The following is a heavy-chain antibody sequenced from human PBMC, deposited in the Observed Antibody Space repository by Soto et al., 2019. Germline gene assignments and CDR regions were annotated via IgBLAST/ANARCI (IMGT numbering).Heavy chain of an antibody. CDR1: GGSISSSSYY. D-gene: IGHD2-21*01. J-gene: IGHJ4*02. CDR3: ARDQGGDLDY. Sequence: SETPSLPSAVSGGSISSSSYYWVLIRQHPGKALEWMGHIHFSGETNYNPSLMGRLTMSIDTSTNQFSLNLAAVTAADTAMYYCARDQGGDLDYWGQGTLVTVSS. V-gene: IGHV4-31*11. CDR2: IHFSGET.